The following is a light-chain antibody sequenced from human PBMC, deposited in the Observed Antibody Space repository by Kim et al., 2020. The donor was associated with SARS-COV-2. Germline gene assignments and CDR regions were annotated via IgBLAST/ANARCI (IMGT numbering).Light chain of an antibody. CDR1: IYDVGNLG. J-gene: IGLJ3*02. Sequence: QTGTRNGAGNIYDVGNLGATWLQQHQGHPPRLLAYGNNGRPSGVSKRLSASRSGNTASLTITGLQPEDEADYYCSAWDTSRSVWVFGGGTQLTVL. V-gene: IGLV10-54*01. CDR3: SAWDTSRSVWV. CDR2: GNN.